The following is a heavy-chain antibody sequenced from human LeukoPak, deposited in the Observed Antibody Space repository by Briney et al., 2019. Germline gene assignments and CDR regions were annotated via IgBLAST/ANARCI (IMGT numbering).Heavy chain of an antibody. CDR3: ARGIRQNYFDY. D-gene: IGHD1-1*01. CDR2: IYWNDDK. CDR1: GFSLSTSGVG. J-gene: IGHJ4*02. V-gene: IGHV2-5*01. Sequence: SGPTLVNPTQTLTLTCTFSGFSLSTSGVGVGWIRQPPGKALEWLALIYWNDDKRYSPPLKSRLTITKDTSKNQVVLTMTNMDPVDTATYYCARGIRQNYFDYWGQGTLVTVSS.